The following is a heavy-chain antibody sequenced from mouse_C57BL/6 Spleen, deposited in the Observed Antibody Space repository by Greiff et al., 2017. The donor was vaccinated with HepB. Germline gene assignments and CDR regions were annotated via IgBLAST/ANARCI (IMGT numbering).Heavy chain of an antibody. V-gene: IGHV1-69*01. Sequence: VKLQQPGAELVMPGASVKLSCKASGYTFTSYWMHWVKQRPGQGLEWIGEIDPSDSYTNYNQKFKGKSTLTVDKSSSTAYMQLSSLTSEDSAVYYCARSGTGQDLYYFDYWGQGTTLTVSS. CDR1: GYTFTSYW. D-gene: IGHD3-3*01. J-gene: IGHJ2*01. CDR3: ARSGTGQDLYYFDY. CDR2: IDPSDSYT.